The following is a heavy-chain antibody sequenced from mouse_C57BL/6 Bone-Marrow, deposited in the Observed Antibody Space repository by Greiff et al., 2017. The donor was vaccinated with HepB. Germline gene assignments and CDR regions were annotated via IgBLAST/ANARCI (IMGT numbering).Heavy chain of an antibody. D-gene: IGHD2-2*01. CDR3: ARGGGYLYWYFDV. J-gene: IGHJ1*03. CDR1: GYTFTSYW. Sequence: QVQLQQPGTELVKPGASVKLSCKASGYTFTSYWMHWVKQRPGQGLEWIGNINPSNGGTNYNEKFKSKATLTVDKSSSTAYMQLSSLTSEDSAVYYGARGGGYLYWYFDVWGTGTTVTVSS. V-gene: IGHV1-53*01. CDR2: INPSNGGT.